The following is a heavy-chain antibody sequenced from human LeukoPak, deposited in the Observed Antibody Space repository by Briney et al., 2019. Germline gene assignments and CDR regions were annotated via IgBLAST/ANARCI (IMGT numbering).Heavy chain of an antibody. Sequence: GGSLRLSCAASGFTFDDYTMHWVRQAPGKGLEWVSLISWDGGSTYYADSVKGRFTISRDSSKNSLYLQMNSLVAEDTAVYYCARGVRGGYYLDYWGQGSLVTVSP. CDR2: ISWDGGST. CDR3: ARGVRGGYYLDY. CDR1: GFTFDDYT. V-gene: IGHV3-43*01. J-gene: IGHJ4*02. D-gene: IGHD3-16*01.